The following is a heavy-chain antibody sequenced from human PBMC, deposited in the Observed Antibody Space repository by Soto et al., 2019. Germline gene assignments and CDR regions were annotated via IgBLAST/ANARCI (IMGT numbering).Heavy chain of an antibody. CDR1: GFSLSNARMG. Sequence: QVTLKESGPVLVKPTETLTLTCTVSGFSLSNARMGVSWIRQPPGKALEWLEHIFSNDEKSYSTSLKSRLTISNDTSKSQVVLTMTNMDPVDTATYYCARTRLTYDDFWSGYAPQLRFDPWGQGTLVTVS. CDR3: ARTRLTYDDFWSGYAPQLRFDP. CDR2: IFSNDEK. J-gene: IGHJ5*02. D-gene: IGHD3-3*01. V-gene: IGHV2-26*01.